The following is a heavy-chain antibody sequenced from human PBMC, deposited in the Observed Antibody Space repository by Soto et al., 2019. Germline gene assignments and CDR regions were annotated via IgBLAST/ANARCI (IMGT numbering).Heavy chain of an antibody. CDR3: ARVPRGFGEFPIMT. D-gene: IGHD3-10*01. J-gene: IGHJ5*02. V-gene: IGHV1-2*02. CDR1: GYTFTGYY. Sequence: ASVKVSCKASGYTFTGYYMHWVRQAPGQGLEWMGWINPNSGGTNYAQKFQGRVTMTRDTSISTAYMELSRLRSDDTAVYYCARVPRGFGEFPIMTWGQGTLVTVSS. CDR2: INPNSGGT.